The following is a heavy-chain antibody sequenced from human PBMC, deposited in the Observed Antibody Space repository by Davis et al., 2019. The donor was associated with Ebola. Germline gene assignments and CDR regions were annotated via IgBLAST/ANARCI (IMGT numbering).Heavy chain of an antibody. D-gene: IGHD3-16*01. CDR2: LIPVVDIA. J-gene: IGHJ5*02. CDR3: ATYTFCAYANCSTNLGSWFDP. CDR1: GVSLSDLY. V-gene: IGHV1-69*10. Sequence: SVKVSCKASGVSLSDLYIHWVRQAPGQGLEWMGGLIPVVDIADFAQNFQGRVSITADKSTNTGYMAVSSLTFDDTAFYYCATYTFCAYANCSTNLGSWFDPWGQGTLVTVSS.